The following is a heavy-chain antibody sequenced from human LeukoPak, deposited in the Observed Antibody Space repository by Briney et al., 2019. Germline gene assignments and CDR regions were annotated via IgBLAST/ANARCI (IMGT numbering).Heavy chain of an antibody. D-gene: IGHD3-10*01. CDR2: INHSGST. Sequence: SETLSLTCAVYGGSFSGYYWSWIRQPPGKGLEWIGEINHSGSTNYNPSLKSRVTISVDTSKNQFSLKLSSVTAADTAVYYCARVKSGSWVDPWGQGTLVTVSS. V-gene: IGHV4-34*01. J-gene: IGHJ5*02. CDR1: GGSFSGYY. CDR3: ARVKSGSWVDP.